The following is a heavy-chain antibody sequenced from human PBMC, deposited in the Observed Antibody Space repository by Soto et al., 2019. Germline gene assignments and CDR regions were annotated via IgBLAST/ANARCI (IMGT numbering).Heavy chain of an antibody. CDR2: ISGDGGRT. CDR3: VRDFMKMAGIQ. CDR1: AFTFSDYY. V-gene: IGHV3-74*01. D-gene: IGHD6-19*01. Sequence: GGSLRLSCAASAFTFSDYYMHWVRLGPGKGPVWASAISGDGGRTYYAGSVRGRFTTSRDNAKSTAYLQMNSLRADDTAVDYCVRDFMKMAGIQWVQGT. J-gene: IGHJ4*02.